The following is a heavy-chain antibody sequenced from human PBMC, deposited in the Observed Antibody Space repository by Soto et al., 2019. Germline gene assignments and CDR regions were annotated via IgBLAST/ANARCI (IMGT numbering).Heavy chain of an antibody. V-gene: IGHV4-59*08. CDR3: ARVRMVRGAKGTFDI. J-gene: IGHJ3*02. CDR2: IYYSGST. D-gene: IGHD3-10*01. Sequence: SETLSLTCTVSGGSISSYYWSWIRQPPGKGLEWIGYIYYSGSTNYNPSLKSRVTISVDTSKNQFSLKLSSVTAADTAVYYCARVRMVRGAKGTFDIWGQGTMVTVSS. CDR1: GGSISSYY.